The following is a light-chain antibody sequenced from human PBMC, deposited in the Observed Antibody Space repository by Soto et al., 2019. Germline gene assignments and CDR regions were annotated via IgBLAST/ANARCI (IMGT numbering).Light chain of an antibody. CDR3: SSYKSSSLYV. CDR1: SSDVGYSNY. CDR2: DVS. J-gene: IGLJ1*01. V-gene: IGLV2-14*01. Sequence: QSVLTQPASVSGSPGQSITISCTGTSSDVGYSNYVSWYQQLPGKAPKLMIYDVSDRPSGVSNRFSGSKSGSTASLTISGLQAEDEADYYCSSYKSSSLYVFGTGTKVTVL.